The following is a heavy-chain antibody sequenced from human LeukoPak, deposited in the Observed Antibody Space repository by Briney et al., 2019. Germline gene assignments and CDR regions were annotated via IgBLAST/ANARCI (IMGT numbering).Heavy chain of an antibody. Sequence: GGSLRFSCAASGFSFSGYWMTWVRQAPGKGLEWVANIKEDGSEKYYADFVKGRFTISRDNAKNSLDLQMNSLRAEDTAVYYCARRGSTDYWGQGTLVTVSS. CDR3: ARRGSTDY. CDR1: GFSFSGYW. J-gene: IGHJ4*02. V-gene: IGHV3-7*03. CDR2: IKEDGSEK. D-gene: IGHD2/OR15-2a*01.